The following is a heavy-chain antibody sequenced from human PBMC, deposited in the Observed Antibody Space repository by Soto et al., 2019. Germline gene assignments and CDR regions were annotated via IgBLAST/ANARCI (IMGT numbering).Heavy chain of an antibody. Sequence: SLQISCKGSGYRFSGYWITWVRQKPGKGLEWMGRIDPSDSQTYYSPSFRGHVTISATKSITTVFLQWSSLRASDTAMYYCARQIYDEVTCTSFQFYFHACGQAAPITFAS. CDR2: IDPSDSQT. J-gene: IGHJ5*02. D-gene: IGHD2-8*01. CDR3: ARQIYDEVTCTSFQFYFHA. V-gene: IGHV5-10-1*01. CDR1: GYRFSGYW.